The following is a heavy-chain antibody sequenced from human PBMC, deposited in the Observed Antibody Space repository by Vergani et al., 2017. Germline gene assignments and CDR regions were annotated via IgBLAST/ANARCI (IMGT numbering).Heavy chain of an antibody. Sequence: QVQLVQSGAEVKKPGASVKVSCKASGYTFTSYGISWLRQAPGQGLEWMGWSSAYNGNTNYSQKLQGRVTMTTDTSTSTAYMELRSLRSDDTAVYYCAREGGGYCSSHRGGDCYSYYFDYWGQGTLVTVSS. CDR3: AREGGGYCSSHRGGDCYSYYFDY. J-gene: IGHJ4*02. CDR2: SSAYNGNT. D-gene: IGHD2-21*01. CDR1: GYTFTSYG. V-gene: IGHV1-18*01.